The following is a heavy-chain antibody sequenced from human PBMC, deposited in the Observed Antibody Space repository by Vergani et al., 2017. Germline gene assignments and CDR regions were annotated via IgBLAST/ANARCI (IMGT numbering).Heavy chain of an antibody. CDR3: ARDNPRQYSSSWYENWFDP. CDR1: GGSISSYY. Sequence: QVQLQESGPGLVKPSGTLSLTCTVSGGSISSYYWSWIRQPAGKGLEWIGRIYTSGSTNYNPSLKSRVTMSVDTSKNQFSLKLSSVTAADTAVYYCARDNPRQYSSSWYENWFDPWGQGTLVTVSS. J-gene: IGHJ5*02. D-gene: IGHD6-13*01. V-gene: IGHV4-4*07. CDR2: IYTSGST.